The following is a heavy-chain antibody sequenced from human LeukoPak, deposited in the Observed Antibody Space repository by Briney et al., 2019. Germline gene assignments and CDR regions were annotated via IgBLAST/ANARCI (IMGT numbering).Heavy chain of an antibody. D-gene: IGHD4-11*01. V-gene: IGHV1-2*02. CDR2: INPNSGGT. Sequence: ASVKVSCKASGYTFTSYYMHWVRQAPGQGLEWMGWINPNSGGTNYAQKFQGRVTMTRDTSISTAYMELSRLRSDDTAVYYCARGYRGYSNFLDFDYWGQGTLVTVSS. CDR1: GYTFTSYY. CDR3: ARGYRGYSNFLDFDY. J-gene: IGHJ4*02.